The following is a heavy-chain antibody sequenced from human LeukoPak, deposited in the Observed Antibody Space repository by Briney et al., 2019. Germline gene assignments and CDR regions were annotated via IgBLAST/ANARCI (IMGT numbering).Heavy chain of an antibody. CDR3: ARGSNYYDSGKGWFDP. D-gene: IGHD3-10*01. V-gene: IGHV4-39*07. CDR2: IYYSGNT. J-gene: IGHJ5*02. Sequence: SETLSLTCTVSGGSINSSSYYWGWIRQPPGKGLEWIGSIYYSGNTYDNPSLKSRVTISVDTSKNQFSLKLSSVTAADTAVYYCARGSNYYDSGKGWFDPWGQGTLVTVSS. CDR1: GGSINSSSYY.